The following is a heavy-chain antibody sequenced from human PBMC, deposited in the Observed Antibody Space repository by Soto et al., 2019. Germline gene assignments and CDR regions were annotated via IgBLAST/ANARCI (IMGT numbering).Heavy chain of an antibody. V-gene: IGHV1-3*01. Sequence: QVQLVQSGAEVKKPGASVKGSCKASGYTFTRYAIHWVRQAPGQRLEWMGWINGGDGNTKYLQNFQGRVTFTRDTSASTAYMEVSSLRHEDTAVYFCVAVDIGDYWGQGTLVTVSS. CDR1: GYTFTRYA. J-gene: IGHJ4*02. D-gene: IGHD5-12*01. CDR3: VAVDIGDY. CDR2: INGGDGNT.